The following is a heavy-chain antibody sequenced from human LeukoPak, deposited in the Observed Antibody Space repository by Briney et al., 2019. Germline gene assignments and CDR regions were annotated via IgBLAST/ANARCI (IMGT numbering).Heavy chain of an antibody. D-gene: IGHD3-22*01. CDR2: IWYDGGNK. CDR1: GFTFSSYG. V-gene: IGHV3-33*06. J-gene: IGHJ4*02. CDR3: AKEPTYYYDSSGYYLDY. Sequence: GGSLRLSCAASGFTFSSYGMHWVRQAPGKGLEWVAVIWYDGGNKYYADSVKGRFTISRDNSKNTLYLQMNSPRAEDTAVYYCAKEPTYYYDSSGYYLDYWGQGTLVTVSS.